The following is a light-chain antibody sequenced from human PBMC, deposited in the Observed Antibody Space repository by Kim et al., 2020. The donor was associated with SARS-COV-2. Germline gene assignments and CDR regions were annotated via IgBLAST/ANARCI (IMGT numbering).Light chain of an antibody. CDR1: SLRGYY. Sequence: ALGQTVTITCQGDSLRGYYASWFRQKSGQAPILVIYGDKNRPSRIPDRFSGSGSGNTASLTITGAQAEDEADYYCNSRDSSGNHVLFGGGTKLTVL. CDR3: NSRDSSGNHVL. J-gene: IGLJ3*02. V-gene: IGLV3-19*01. CDR2: GDK.